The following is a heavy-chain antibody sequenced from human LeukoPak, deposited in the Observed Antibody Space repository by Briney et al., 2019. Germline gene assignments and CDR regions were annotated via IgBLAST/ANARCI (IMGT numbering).Heavy chain of an antibody. CDR1: GGSISSYY. CDR2: IYYSGST. J-gene: IGHJ2*01. D-gene: IGHD2-2*01. CDR3: ARGYCSSTSCYESYFDL. V-gene: IGHV4-59*01. Sequence: SETLSLTCTVSGGSISSYYWSWIRQPPGKGLEWIGYIYYSGSTKCNPSLKSRVTISVDTSKNQFSLKLSSVTAADTAVYYCARGYCSSTSCYESYFDLWGRGTLVTVSS.